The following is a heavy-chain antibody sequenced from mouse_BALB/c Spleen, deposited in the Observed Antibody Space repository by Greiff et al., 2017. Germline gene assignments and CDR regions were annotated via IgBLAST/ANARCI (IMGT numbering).Heavy chain of an antibody. Sequence: EVQVVESGGGLVQPGGSRKLSCAASGFAFSSYDMSWVRQTPEKRLEWVAYISSGGGSTYYPDTVKGRFTISRDNAKNTLYLQMSSLKSEDTAMYYCARHLSGYADYWGQGTTLTVSS. CDR3: ARHLSGYADY. V-gene: IGHV5-12-1*01. CDR2: ISSGGGST. CDR1: GFAFSSYD. D-gene: IGHD3-1*01. J-gene: IGHJ2*01.